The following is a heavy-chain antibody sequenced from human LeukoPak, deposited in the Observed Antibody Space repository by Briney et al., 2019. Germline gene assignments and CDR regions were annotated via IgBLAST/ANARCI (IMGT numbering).Heavy chain of an antibody. Sequence: PGRSLRLSCAASGFTFSSYGMHWVCQAPGKGLEWVAVISYDGSNKYYADSVKGRFTISRDNSKNTLYLQMNSLRAEDTAVYYCSKDRSSGWSYYYYGMDVWGQGTTVTVSS. V-gene: IGHV3-30*18. CDR2: ISYDGSNK. CDR1: GFTFSSYG. CDR3: SKDRSSGWSYYYYGMDV. D-gene: IGHD6-19*01. J-gene: IGHJ6*02.